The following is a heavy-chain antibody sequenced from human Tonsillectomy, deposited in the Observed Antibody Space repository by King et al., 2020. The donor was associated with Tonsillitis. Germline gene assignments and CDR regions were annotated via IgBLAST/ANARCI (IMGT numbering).Heavy chain of an antibody. CDR1: GGSISSGSYY. CDR2: IYTSGST. Sequence: QLQESGPGLVKPSQTLSLTCTVSGGSISSGSYYWSWIRQPAGKGLEWIGRIYTSGSTNYNPSLKSRVTMSVDTSENQFSLKLSSVTAADTAVYYCVRGVWGDAFDIWGQGTMVTVSS. D-gene: IGHD3-16*01. V-gene: IGHV4-61*02. J-gene: IGHJ3*02. CDR3: VRGVWGDAFDI.